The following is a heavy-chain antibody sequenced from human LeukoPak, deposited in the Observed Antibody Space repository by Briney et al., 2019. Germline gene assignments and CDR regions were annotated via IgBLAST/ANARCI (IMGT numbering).Heavy chain of an antibody. D-gene: IGHD4/OR15-4a*01. CDR2: IYSGGST. CDR1: GFTVSSNY. Sequence: GSLRLSCAASGFTVSSNYMSWVRQAPGKGLEWVSVIYSGGSTYYADSVKGRFTISRDNSKNTLYLQMNSLRAEDTAVYYCARSYLEGLSPFDYWGKGTLVTVSS. J-gene: IGHJ4*02. CDR3: ARSYLEGLSPFDY. V-gene: IGHV3-66*01.